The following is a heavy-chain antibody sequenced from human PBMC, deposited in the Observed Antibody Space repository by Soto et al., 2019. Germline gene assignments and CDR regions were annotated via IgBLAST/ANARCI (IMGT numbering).Heavy chain of an antibody. J-gene: IGHJ1*01. Sequence: PSETLSLTCAGYGGSFSGYYWSWIRQTPGKGLEWLGEINHRGSTNYNPSLKSRVTISVDTSNNRFSLTLSSLTAADTAVYFCARLAYSGYLQTWGQGSLGTVSS. V-gene: IGHV4-34*01. CDR3: ARLAYSGYLQT. D-gene: IGHD1-26*01. CDR2: INHRGST. CDR1: GGSFSGYY.